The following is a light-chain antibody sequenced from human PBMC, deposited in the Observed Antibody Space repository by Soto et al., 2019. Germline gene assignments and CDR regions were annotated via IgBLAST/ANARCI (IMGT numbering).Light chain of an antibody. Sequence: QAVVTQEPSLTASPGGTVTLTCASSTGAVTSGHYPYWFQQKPGQAPRTLIYDTSNKHSWTPARFSGSLLGGKPALTLSGAQPEDEAEYFCLLSYGGARRVFGGGTKLTVL. J-gene: IGLJ2*01. CDR3: LLSYGGARRV. CDR1: TGAVTSGHY. CDR2: DTS. V-gene: IGLV7-46*01.